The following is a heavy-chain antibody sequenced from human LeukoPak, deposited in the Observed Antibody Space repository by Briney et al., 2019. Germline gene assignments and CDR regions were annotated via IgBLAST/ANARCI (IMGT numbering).Heavy chain of an antibody. CDR3: ATPGVRDYYYYLDV. CDR1: GFTFSSYA. V-gene: IGHV3-30*04. D-gene: IGHD2-21*01. CDR2: ISYDGSNK. Sequence: PGRSLRLSCAASGFTFSSYAMHWVRQAPGKGLEWVAVISYDGSNKCYADSVKGRFTISRDNANNSVHLQMSSLRAEDTAVYYCATPGVRDYYYYLDVWGTGTTVTVSS. J-gene: IGHJ6*03.